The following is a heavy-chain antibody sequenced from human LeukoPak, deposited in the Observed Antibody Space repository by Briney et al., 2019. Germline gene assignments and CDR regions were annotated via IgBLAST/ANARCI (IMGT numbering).Heavy chain of an antibody. V-gene: IGHV3-74*01. Sequence: GGSLRLSCAASGFTFSSYWMHWVRQAPGKGLVWVSRINSDGSSTSYADSVKGRFTISRDNAKNTLYLQMSSLRAEDTAVYYCAGGQWLVDFDYWGQGTLVTVSS. J-gene: IGHJ4*02. CDR3: AGGQWLVDFDY. D-gene: IGHD6-19*01. CDR1: GFTFSSYW. CDR2: INSDGSST.